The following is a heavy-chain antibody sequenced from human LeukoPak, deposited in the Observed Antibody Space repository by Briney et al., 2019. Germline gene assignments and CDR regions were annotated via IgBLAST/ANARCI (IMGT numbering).Heavy chain of an antibody. V-gene: IGHV4-34*01. D-gene: IGHD2-2*01. CDR2: INHSGPT. Sequence: SETLSLTCAVYGESLSGYYWSWIRQPPGKGLEWIAEINHSGPTNYNASLNSRVTISLDTSKNQFSLKLTSVTAADTAVYYCASSRAYSNSLWYYYMDVWGKGTTVTVSS. CDR1: GESLSGYY. J-gene: IGHJ6*03. CDR3: ASSRAYSNSLWYYYMDV.